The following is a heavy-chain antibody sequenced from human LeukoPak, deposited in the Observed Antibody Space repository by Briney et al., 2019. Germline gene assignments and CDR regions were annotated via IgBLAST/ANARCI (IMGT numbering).Heavy chain of an antibody. Sequence: PSETLSLTCAVYGGSFSGYYWSWIRQPPGKGLEWLGEINHSGSTNYNPSLKSRVTISVDTSKNQFSLKLSSVTAADTAVYYCASEDAYCGGDCYPYWGQGTLVTVSS. V-gene: IGHV4-34*01. CDR2: INHSGST. CDR3: ASEDAYCGGDCYPY. CDR1: GGSFSGYY. J-gene: IGHJ4*02. D-gene: IGHD2-21*02.